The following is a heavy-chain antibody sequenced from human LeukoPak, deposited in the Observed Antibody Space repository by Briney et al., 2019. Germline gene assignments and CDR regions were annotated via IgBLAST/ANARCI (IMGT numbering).Heavy chain of an antibody. Sequence: GASVKVSCKASGYTFTSYYMHWVRQAPGQGLEWMGIINPSGGSTSYAQKFQGRVTMTRDTSTSTVYMELSSLRSEDTAVYYCAREGITMVRGTNYYYYYGMDVWGKGTRSPSPQ. CDR2: INPSGGST. CDR1: GYTFTSYY. J-gene: IGHJ6*04. V-gene: IGHV1-46*01. CDR3: AREGITMVRGTNYYYYYGMDV. D-gene: IGHD3-10*01.